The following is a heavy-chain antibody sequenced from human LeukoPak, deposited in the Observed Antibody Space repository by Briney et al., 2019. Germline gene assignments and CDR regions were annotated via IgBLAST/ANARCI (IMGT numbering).Heavy chain of an antibody. J-gene: IGHJ4*02. V-gene: IGHV3-23*01. CDR2: ISGSGGST. D-gene: IGHD6-19*01. CDR1: GFTFSSYA. CDR3: AKDLVHSRIAVAGVDY. Sequence: PGGSLRLSCAASGFTFSSYAMSWVRQAPGKGLEWVSAISGSGGSTYYADSVKGRFTISRDNSKNTLYLQMNSLRAEDTAVYYCAKDLVHSRIAVAGVDYWGQGTLVTVSS.